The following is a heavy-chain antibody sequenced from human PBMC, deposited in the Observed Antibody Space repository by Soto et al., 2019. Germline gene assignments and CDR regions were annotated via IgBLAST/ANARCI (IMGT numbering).Heavy chain of an antibody. D-gene: IGHD2-8*02. CDR2: INHSGST. CDR1: GGSFSGYY. Sequence: QVQLQQWGAGLLKPSETLSLTCAVYGGSFSGYYWTWIRQPPGTGLEWIGEINHSGSTNYNPSLTSRVTISLDTSEDQFSLKLTSVTAADTAVYYCARDKITGLFDYWGQGTLVTVSS. V-gene: IGHV4-34*01. J-gene: IGHJ4*02. CDR3: ARDKITGLFDY.